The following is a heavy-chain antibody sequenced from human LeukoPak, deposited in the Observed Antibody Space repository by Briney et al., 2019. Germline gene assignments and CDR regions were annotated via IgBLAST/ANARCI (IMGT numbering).Heavy chain of an antibody. CDR3: ARGYDFWSGYYPFDY. V-gene: IGHV1-18*01. CDR2: ISADNGNT. D-gene: IGHD3-3*01. CDR1: GYSFTSYG. Sequence: ASVKVSCKASGYSFTSYGINWVRQAPGQGREWMGWISADNGNTNYAQKLQGRVTMTKDTSTKTASMELTSLRSDDTAVYYCARGYDFWSGYYPFDYWGLGTLVTVSS. J-gene: IGHJ4*02.